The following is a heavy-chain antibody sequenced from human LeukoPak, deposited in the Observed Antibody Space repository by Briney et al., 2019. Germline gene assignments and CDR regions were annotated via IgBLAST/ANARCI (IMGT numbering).Heavy chain of an antibody. D-gene: IGHD4-17*01. J-gene: IGHJ4*02. CDR1: GFTFTNYA. CDR3: AKREKGTTGRFFDY. CDR2: ISEGVGNT. Sequence: GGSLRLSCAASGFTFTNYAMTWVRQAQGKGLEWVSGISEGVGNTYYADSVKGRFTISRYNSKNTLYLQMNSLRAEDTALYYCAKREKGTTGRFFDYWGQGTLVTVSS. V-gene: IGHV3-23*01.